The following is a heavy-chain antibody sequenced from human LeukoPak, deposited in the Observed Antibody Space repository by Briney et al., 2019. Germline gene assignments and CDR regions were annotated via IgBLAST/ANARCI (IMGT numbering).Heavy chain of an antibody. Sequence: GGSLRLSCVASGFTFSNFGVHWVRQAPGKGLEWVAVISYNGHYEYYRESVKGRFTISRDNSKNTVSLQMDNLRIEDTAVYYCVRGGSPPTSTWSLDEWGQGTLVSVSS. V-gene: IGHV3-30*03. CDR3: VRGGSPPTSTWSLDE. CDR1: GFTFSNFG. J-gene: IGHJ4*02. CDR2: ISYNGHYE. D-gene: IGHD1-26*01.